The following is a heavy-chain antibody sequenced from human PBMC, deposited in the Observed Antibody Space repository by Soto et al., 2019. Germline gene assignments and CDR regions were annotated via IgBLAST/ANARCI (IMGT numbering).Heavy chain of an antibody. D-gene: IGHD4-17*01. V-gene: IGHV3-23*01. CDR1: GFTFRNYA. CDR3: AKDAISGDGIWLMDS. CDR2: LLRSGSSA. Sequence: LRLSCAASGFTFRNYAMTWARQAPGKGLEWVSSLLRSGSSAYYADSVRGRFTISSDTSANSLYLQMDNLRAEDTAIYYCAKDAISGDGIWLMDSWGQGTVVTVSS. J-gene: IGHJ5*02.